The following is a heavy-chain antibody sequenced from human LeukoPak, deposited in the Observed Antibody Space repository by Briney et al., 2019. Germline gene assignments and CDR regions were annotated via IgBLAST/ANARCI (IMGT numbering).Heavy chain of an antibody. D-gene: IGHD6-13*01. J-gene: IGHJ3*02. CDR2: INHSGST. CDR1: GGSFSGYY. V-gene: IGHV4-34*01. CDR3: ARGLVGAAAAASLDI. Sequence: PSETLSLTCAVYGGSFSGYYWSWIRQPPGKGLEWIGEINHSGSTNYNPSLKSRVTISVDTSKNQFSLKLSSVTAADTAVYYCARGLVGAAAAASLDIWGQGTMVTVSS.